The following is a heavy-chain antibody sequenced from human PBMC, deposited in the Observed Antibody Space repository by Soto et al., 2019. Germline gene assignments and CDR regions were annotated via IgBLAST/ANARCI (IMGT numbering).Heavy chain of an antibody. CDR1: GGSISSGDYY. V-gene: IGHV4-30-4*01. D-gene: IGHD2-15*01. Sequence: SETLSLTCTVSGGSISSGDYYWSWIRQPPGKGLEWIGYICYSGSTYYNPSLKSRVTISVDTSKNQFSLKLSSVTAADTAVYYCARQRYCSGGSCPRRFDPWGQGTLVTVSS. CDR3: ARQRYCSGGSCPRRFDP. J-gene: IGHJ5*02. CDR2: ICYSGST.